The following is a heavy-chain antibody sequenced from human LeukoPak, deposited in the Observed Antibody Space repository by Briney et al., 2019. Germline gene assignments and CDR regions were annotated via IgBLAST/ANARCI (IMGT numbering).Heavy chain of an antibody. CDR1: SGSINSYY. CDR2: IYTTGNT. CDR3: ARHGYTASHYFLDY. Sequence: PSETLSLTCTVSSGSINSYYWGWVRQPAGRGLEWIGRIYTTGNTNYNPSLKSRLTMSVDTSKGQFSLNLRSVTAADTAIYYCARHGYTASHYFLDYWSQGILVTVSS. D-gene: IGHD3-16*01. V-gene: IGHV4-4*07. J-gene: IGHJ4*02.